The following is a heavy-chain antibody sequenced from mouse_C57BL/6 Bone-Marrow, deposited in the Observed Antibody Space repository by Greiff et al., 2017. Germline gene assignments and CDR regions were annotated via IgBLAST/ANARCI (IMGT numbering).Heavy chain of an antibody. J-gene: IGHJ4*01. CDR3: ARVEYYGNYVTFYAMDY. V-gene: IGHV1-80*01. CDR2: IYPGDGDT. D-gene: IGHD2-1*01. Sequence: QVQLQQSGAELVKPGASVKISCKASGYAFSSYWMNWVKQRPGKGLEWIGQIYPGDGDTNYNGKFKGKATLTADKSSSTAYMQLSSLTSEDSAVYFCARVEYYGNYVTFYAMDYWGQGTSVTVSS. CDR1: GYAFSSYW.